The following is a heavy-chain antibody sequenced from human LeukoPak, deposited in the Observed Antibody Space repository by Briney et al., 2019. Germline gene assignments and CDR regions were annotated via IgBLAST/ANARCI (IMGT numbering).Heavy chain of an antibody. CDR2: VNRDGSET. V-gene: IGHV3-7*03. J-gene: IGHJ6*02. CDR3: ARNNGMDV. CDR1: GFALSSHW. Sequence: GGSLRLSSAASGFALSSHWMTWVRQVPGRGPEWVANVNRDGSETYYLNSVKGRFTISKDNAKNSLYLQMNSLRAEDTALYHCARNNGMDVWGQGTTVIVSS.